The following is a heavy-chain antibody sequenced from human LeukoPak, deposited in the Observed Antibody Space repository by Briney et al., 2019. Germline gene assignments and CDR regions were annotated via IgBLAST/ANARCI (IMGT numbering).Heavy chain of an antibody. Sequence: SETLSLTCAVYGGSFSGYYWSWVHQPPGKGLEWIGEINHSGSTNYNPSLKSRVTISVDTSKNQFSLKLSSVTAADTAVYYCARSYDSSGYYTWYFDLWGRGTLVTVSS. V-gene: IGHV4-34*01. CDR1: GGSFSGYY. D-gene: IGHD3-22*01. CDR2: INHSGST. CDR3: ARSYDSSGYYTWYFDL. J-gene: IGHJ2*01.